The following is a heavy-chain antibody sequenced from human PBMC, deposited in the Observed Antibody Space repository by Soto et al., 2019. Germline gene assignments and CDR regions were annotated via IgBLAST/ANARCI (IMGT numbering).Heavy chain of an antibody. V-gene: IGHV4-31*03. J-gene: IGHJ6*03. D-gene: IGHD1-7*01. CDR1: GGAISSGGYY. Sequence: SETLSLTCTVSGGAISSGGYYWSWLRPHPGKGLEWIGYIYYSGSTYYNPSLKSRVTISVDTSKNQFSLKLSSVTAADTAVYYCATSALNWNYQYYYYYMDVWGKGTTVTVSS. CDR3: ATSALNWNYQYYYYYMDV. CDR2: IYYSGST.